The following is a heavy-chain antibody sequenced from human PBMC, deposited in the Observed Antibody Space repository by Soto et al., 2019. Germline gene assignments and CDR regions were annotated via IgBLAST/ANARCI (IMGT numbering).Heavy chain of an antibody. D-gene: IGHD3-3*01. J-gene: IGHJ4*02. V-gene: IGHV3-23*01. Sequence: GGSLRLSCAASGFTFSSYAMSWVRQAPGKGLEWVSAISGSGGSTYYADSVKGRFTISRDNSKNTLYLQMNSLRAEDTAVYYCAKDAPPPYDFWSGYSDYWGQGTLVTVSS. CDR3: AKDAPPPYDFWSGYSDY. CDR1: GFTFSSYA. CDR2: ISGSGGST.